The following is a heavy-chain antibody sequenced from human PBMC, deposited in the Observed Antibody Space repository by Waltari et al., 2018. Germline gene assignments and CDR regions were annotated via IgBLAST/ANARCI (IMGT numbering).Heavy chain of an antibody. CDR1: DDSLNSYY. V-gene: IGHV4-59*01. CDR3: ARADGYFGTDF. CDR2: IYYSGNT. Sequence: QVQLQESGPRLVTPSETLSLTCTVSDDSLNSYYCSWIRQPPGKGLEWSGYIYYSGNTNYNPSLQSRVTISIDRSRNQFSLMLRSVTTADTAVYYCARADGYFGTDFWGQGALVTVSS. J-gene: IGHJ4*02. D-gene: IGHD5-12*01.